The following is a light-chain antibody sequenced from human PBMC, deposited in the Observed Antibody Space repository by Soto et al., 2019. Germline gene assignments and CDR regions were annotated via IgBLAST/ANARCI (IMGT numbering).Light chain of an antibody. J-gene: IGLJ1*01. CDR3: NSYTSSSTYV. CDR2: DVR. CDR1: SRDVGGYNY. Sequence: QSALTKPASVSGSPGQSITISCTGTSRDVGGYNYVSWFQQHPGKAPKLMIYDVRNRPSGISNRFSGSKSGNTASLTISGLQAEDEADYYCNSYTSSSTYVFGTGIKLTVL. V-gene: IGLV2-14*01.